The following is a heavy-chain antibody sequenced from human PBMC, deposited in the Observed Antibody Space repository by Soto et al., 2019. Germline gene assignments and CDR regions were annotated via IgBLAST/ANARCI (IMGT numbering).Heavy chain of an antibody. J-gene: IGHJ4*02. CDR1: GFTFSVYA. V-gene: IGHV3-23*01. CDR3: AKDRSSWNSRALYY. Sequence: GGSLRLSCAASGFTFSVYAMSWVRQAPGKGLEWVSGISGTGGSTSYADSVKGRFTISRDNSKNTLSLQMNSLRAEDTAVYYCAKDRSSWNSRALYYWGQRTLVTVSS. CDR2: ISGTGGST. D-gene: IGHD1-7*01.